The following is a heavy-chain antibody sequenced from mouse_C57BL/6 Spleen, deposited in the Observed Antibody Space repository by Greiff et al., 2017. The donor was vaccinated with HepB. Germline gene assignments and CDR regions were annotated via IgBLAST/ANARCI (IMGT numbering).Heavy chain of an antibody. Sequence: EVHLVESEGGLVQPGSSMKLSCTASGFTFSDYYMAWVRQVPEKGLEWVANINYDGSSTYYLDSLKSRFIISRDNAKNILYLQMSSLKSEDTAMYYCAREGTYSSYFDYWGQGTTLTVSS. D-gene: IGHD2-10*01. CDR2: INYDGSST. CDR1: GFTFSDYY. CDR3: AREGTYSSYFDY. J-gene: IGHJ2*01. V-gene: IGHV5-16*01.